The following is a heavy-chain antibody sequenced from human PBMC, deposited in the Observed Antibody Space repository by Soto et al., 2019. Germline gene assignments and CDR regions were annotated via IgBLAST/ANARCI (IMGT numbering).Heavy chain of an antibody. D-gene: IGHD2-2*01. CDR3: ARRPAAGNWFDL. CDR2: ISTRTGYT. CDR1: GFTFSDYY. J-gene: IGHJ5*02. Sequence: PGGSLRLSCAASGFTFSDYYMSWIRQAPGKGLEWVSYISTRTGYTNYADSVKGRFTTPRDNDKNSLYLQMNSLRAEDTAVYYCARRPAAGNWFDLWGQGTQVTVSS. V-gene: IGHV3-11*06.